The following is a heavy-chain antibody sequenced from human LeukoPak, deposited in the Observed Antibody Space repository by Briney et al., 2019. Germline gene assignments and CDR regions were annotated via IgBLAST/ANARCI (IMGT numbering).Heavy chain of an antibody. Sequence: PGGSLRLSCAASGFTFSSYAMHWVRQAPGKGLEWVAVISYDGSNKYYADSVKGRFTISRDNAKNSLCLQMNSLRAEDTALYYCAKDKVYYGMDVWGQGTTVTVSS. V-gene: IGHV3-30-3*01. CDR2: ISYDGSNK. J-gene: IGHJ6*02. CDR3: AKDKVYYGMDV. CDR1: GFTFSSYA.